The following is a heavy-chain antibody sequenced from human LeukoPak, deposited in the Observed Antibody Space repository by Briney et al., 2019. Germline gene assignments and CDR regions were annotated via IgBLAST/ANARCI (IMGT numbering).Heavy chain of an antibody. D-gene: IGHD3-10*01. CDR1: GGSISSYY. Sequence: SSETLSLTCTVSGGSISSYYWSWIRQPPGKGLEWIGEINHSGSTNYNPSLKSRVTISVDTSKNQFSLKLSSVTAADTAVYYCARDVLRAFDIWGQGTMVTVSS. V-gene: IGHV4-34*01. CDR2: INHSGST. CDR3: ARDVLRAFDI. J-gene: IGHJ3*02.